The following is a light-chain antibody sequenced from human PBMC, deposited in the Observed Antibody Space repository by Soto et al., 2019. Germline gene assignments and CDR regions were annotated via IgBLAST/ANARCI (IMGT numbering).Light chain of an antibody. Sequence: QSALTQPASVSGSPGQSITISCTGTSNDVGGHDYVSWYQRHPGKAPKLVIYDVLSRPSGVSDRFSGSKSGHTASLTISGLRPEDEADYYCASYTSSSTLVFGTGTKVTVL. CDR1: SNDVGGHDY. J-gene: IGLJ1*01. CDR3: ASYTSSSTLV. CDR2: DVL. V-gene: IGLV2-14*03.